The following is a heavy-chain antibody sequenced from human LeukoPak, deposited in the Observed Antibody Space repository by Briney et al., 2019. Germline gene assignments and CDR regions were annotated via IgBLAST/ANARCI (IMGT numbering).Heavy chain of an antibody. V-gene: IGHV4-34*01. J-gene: IGHJ4*02. Sequence: SETLSLTCAVYGGSFSGYYWSWIRQPPGKGLEWIGEINHSGSTNYNPSLKSRVTISVDTSKNQFSLKLSSVTAADTAVYYCARHSGWGSGGPLDNWGQGTLVTVSS. CDR3: ARHSGWGSGGPLDN. D-gene: IGHD7-27*01. CDR2: INHSGST. CDR1: GGSFSGYY.